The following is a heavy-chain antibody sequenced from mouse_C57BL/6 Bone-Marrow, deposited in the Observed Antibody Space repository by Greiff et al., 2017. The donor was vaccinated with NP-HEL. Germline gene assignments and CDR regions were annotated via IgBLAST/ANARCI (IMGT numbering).Heavy chain of an antibody. J-gene: IGHJ4*01. D-gene: IGHD2-1*01. CDR3: ARYDLLGAMDY. CDR1: GFTFSSYG. Sequence: EVQLLESGGDLVKPGGSLKLSCAASGFTFSSYGMSWVRQTPDKRLEWVATISSGGSYTYYPDSVKGRFTISRDNAKNTLYLQMSSLKSEDTAMYYCARYDLLGAMDYWGQGTSVTVSS. V-gene: IGHV5-6*01. CDR2: ISSGGSYT.